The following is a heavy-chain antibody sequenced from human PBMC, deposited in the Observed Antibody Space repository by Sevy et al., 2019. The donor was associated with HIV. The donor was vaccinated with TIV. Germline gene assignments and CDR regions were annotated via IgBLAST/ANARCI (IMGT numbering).Heavy chain of an antibody. Sequence: SETLSLTCTVSGASISSSDYYWGWIRQPPRKGLEWIASFNYSGSTFYNPSLKSRVTISSDTSKNQFSLKLNSVTAADTAIYYCAGPTLTYSSGWSYYDSWGQGSVVTVSS. CDR3: AGPTLTYSSGWSYYDS. CDR2: FNYSGST. J-gene: IGHJ4*02. CDR1: GASISSSDYY. D-gene: IGHD6-19*01. V-gene: IGHV4-39*01.